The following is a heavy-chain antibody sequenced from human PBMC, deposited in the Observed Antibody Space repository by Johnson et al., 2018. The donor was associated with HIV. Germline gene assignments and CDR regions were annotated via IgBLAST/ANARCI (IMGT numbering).Heavy chain of an antibody. CDR1: GFTFRSYG. V-gene: IGHV3-NL1*01. J-gene: IGHJ3*02. CDR2: IYRGGST. D-gene: IGHD5-12*01. CDR3: ARGRTGWRESSGSDAFDI. Sequence: QVQLVESGGGVVQPGRSLRLSCVASGFTFRSYGMHWVRQAPGKGLEWVSVIYRGGSTSYADSVTRRFTISRDNSKNILYLQMNNLRAEDTAMYYCARGRTGWRESSGSDAFDIWGQGTMVTVSS.